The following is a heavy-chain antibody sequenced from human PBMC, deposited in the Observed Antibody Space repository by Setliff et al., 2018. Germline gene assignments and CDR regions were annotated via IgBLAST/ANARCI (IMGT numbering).Heavy chain of an antibody. V-gene: IGHV4-59*01. CDR2: IYYSGST. Sequence: SETLSLTCTVSGGSISVYYWGWIRQPPGKGLEWIGSIYYSGSTNYNPSLKSRVTISVDTSKNQFSLKLSSVTAADTAVYYCARDEGSSYFYGMDVWGQGTTVTVS. CDR1: GGSISVYY. D-gene: IGHD6-13*01. CDR3: ARDEGSSYFYGMDV. J-gene: IGHJ6*02.